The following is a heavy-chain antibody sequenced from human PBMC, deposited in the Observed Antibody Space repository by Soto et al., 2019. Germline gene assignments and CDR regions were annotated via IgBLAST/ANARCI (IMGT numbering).Heavy chain of an antibody. J-gene: IGHJ4*02. CDR2: INHSGST. Sequence: SETLSLTCAVYGGSFSGYYWSWIRQPPGKGLEWIGEINHSGSTNYNPSLKSRVTISVDTSKNQFSLKLSSVTAADTAVYYCARVRVLRRIDYWGQGTLVTVSS. CDR1: GGSFSGYY. CDR3: ARVRVLRRIDY. V-gene: IGHV4-34*01. D-gene: IGHD3-10*01.